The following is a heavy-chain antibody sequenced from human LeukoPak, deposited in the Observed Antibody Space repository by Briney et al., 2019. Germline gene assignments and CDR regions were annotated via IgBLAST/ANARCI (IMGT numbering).Heavy chain of an antibody. Sequence: SEKVSCKASGDTFSSYAISWVRHARGQGLEYMGDVIHLFYTAHYTQDLQRRVTNTAHVSKSRPYREQSSLRSEDTAVYYCARAPNYYDSSGYSNTAFDYWGQGTLVTVSS. CDR2: VIHLFYTA. V-gene: IGHV1-69*13. CDR1: GDTFSSYA. CDR3: ARAPNYYDSSGYSNTAFDY. J-gene: IGHJ4*02. D-gene: IGHD3-22*01.